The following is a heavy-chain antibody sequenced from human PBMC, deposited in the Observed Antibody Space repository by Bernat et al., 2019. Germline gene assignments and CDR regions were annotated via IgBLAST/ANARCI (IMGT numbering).Heavy chain of an antibody. D-gene: IGHD1-7*01. Sequence: EVQLVESGGGLVQPGGSLRLSCAASGFTFSSYSMNWVRQAPGKGLEWVSYISSSSSTIYYEDSVKGRFTISRDNAKNSLYLQMNSLRAEDTAVYYCAREDDWNYSGFYYYYGMDVWGQGTTVTVSS. CDR2: ISSSSSTI. CDR3: AREDDWNYSGFYYYYGMDV. J-gene: IGHJ6*02. V-gene: IGHV3-48*01. CDR1: GFTFSSYS.